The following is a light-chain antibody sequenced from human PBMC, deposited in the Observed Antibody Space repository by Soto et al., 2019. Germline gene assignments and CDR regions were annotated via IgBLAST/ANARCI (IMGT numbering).Light chain of an antibody. CDR3: QQYGSSPPIT. CDR2: GAS. J-gene: IGKJ4*01. Sequence: EKVLTQSPGTLSLSPGERATLSCRASQSVSSSYLAWYQQKPGQAPRLLIYGASSRATGIPDRFSGSGSGTDFTLTISRLEPEDFAVYYCQQYGSSPPITFGGVTMVDVK. V-gene: IGKV3-20*01. CDR1: QSVSSSY.